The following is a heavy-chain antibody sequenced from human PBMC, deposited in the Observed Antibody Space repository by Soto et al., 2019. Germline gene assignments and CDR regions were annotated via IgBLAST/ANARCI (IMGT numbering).Heavy chain of an antibody. J-gene: IGHJ4*02. D-gene: IGHD5-18*01. CDR1: GYTLTELS. V-gene: IGHV1-24*01. CDR3: ARDALRIHHFDY. CDR2: FDPEDGET. Sequence: ASVKVSCKVSGYTLTELSMHWVRQAPGKGLEWMGGFDPEDGETIYAQKFQERVTITRDILTSTAYMELSSLRSEDTAVYYCARDALRIHHFDYGGQGTLVTVSS.